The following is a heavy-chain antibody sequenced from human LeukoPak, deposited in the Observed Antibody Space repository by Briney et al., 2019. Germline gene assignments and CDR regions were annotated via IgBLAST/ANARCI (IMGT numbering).Heavy chain of an antibody. J-gene: IGHJ4*02. V-gene: IGHV3-21*01. CDR3: ARYITGTAFDY. Sequence: PGGSLRLSCAASGFTVSSNYMSWVRQAPGKGLEWVSSISSSSSYIYYADSVKGRFTISRDNAKNSLYLQMNSLRAEDTAVYYCARYITGTAFDYWGQGTLVTVSS. D-gene: IGHD1-20*01. CDR1: GFTVSSNY. CDR2: ISSSSSYI.